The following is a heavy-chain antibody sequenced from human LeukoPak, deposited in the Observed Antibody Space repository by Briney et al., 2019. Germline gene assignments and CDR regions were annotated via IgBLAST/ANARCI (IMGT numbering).Heavy chain of an antibody. Sequence: PGGSLRLSCAASGFTFDDYAMHWVRQAPGKGLEWVSGISWNSGSIGYADSVKGRFTISRDNAKNSLYPQMNSLRAEDTALYYCAKVRSMVRGDYYFDYWGQGTLVTVSS. CDR1: GFTFDDYA. V-gene: IGHV3-9*01. CDR2: ISWNSGSI. D-gene: IGHD3-10*01. CDR3: AKVRSMVRGDYYFDY. J-gene: IGHJ4*02.